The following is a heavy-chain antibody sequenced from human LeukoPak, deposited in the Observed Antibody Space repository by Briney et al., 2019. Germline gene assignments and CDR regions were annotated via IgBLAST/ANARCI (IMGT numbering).Heavy chain of an antibody. D-gene: IGHD3-16*01. CDR3: VRDSHNAYHPD. V-gene: IGHV3-7*04. CDR1: GFTFSNYW. J-gene: IGHJ4*02. CDR2: IKNDGGEI. Sequence: GGSLRLSCAASGFTFSNYWMNWVRQAPGKGLEWVANIKNDGGEISYVDSLKGRFTISRDNAENSLYLQMNSLRVDDTAVYYCVRDSHNAYHPDWGQGTLVTVSS.